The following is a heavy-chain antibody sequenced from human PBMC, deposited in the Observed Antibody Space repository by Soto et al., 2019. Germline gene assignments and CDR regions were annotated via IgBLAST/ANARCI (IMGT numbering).Heavy chain of an antibody. CDR3: ARVGGWRYYDSSGYCLDY. J-gene: IGHJ4*02. CDR2: IKQEGSEN. CDR1: GFTFSSYW. V-gene: IGHV3-7*01. Sequence: PGGSLRLSCAASGFTFSSYWMSWVRQAPGKGLEWVANIKQEGSENYYVDYVKGRFTISRDNAKNSLYLQMNSLRAEDTAVYYCARVGGWRYYDSSGYCLDYWGQGTLVTVSS. D-gene: IGHD3-22*01.